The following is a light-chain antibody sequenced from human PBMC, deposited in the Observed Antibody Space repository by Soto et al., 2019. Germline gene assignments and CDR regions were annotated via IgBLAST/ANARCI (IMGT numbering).Light chain of an antibody. V-gene: IGKV3D-15*01. CDR2: GAS. CDR3: QQYNSYPIT. CDR1: QRISTN. Sequence: EIVMTQSPATLAVSPGESATLSSRASQRISTNLAWYQHNRGQPPRILIYGASTRDTGIPARFRGSGSGTEFTLTISRLQPDDFATYYCQQYNSYPITFGQGTRLEIK. J-gene: IGKJ5*01.